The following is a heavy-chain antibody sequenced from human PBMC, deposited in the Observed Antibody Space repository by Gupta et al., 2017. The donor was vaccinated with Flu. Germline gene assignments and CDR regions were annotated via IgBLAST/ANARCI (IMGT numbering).Heavy chain of an antibody. Sequence: QVQLQESGPGLVKPSGTLSLTCAVSGGSVSSSNWLTWVRQPPGKGLDGIGEIYHSGSTNYNPSLKSRVTISLDKSKNQFSLNLTSVTAADTAVFYCARGTDDTFDIWGQGTMVTVSS. CDR3: ARGTDDTFDI. CDR1: GGSVSSSNW. V-gene: IGHV4-4*02. CDR2: IYHSGST. J-gene: IGHJ3*02.